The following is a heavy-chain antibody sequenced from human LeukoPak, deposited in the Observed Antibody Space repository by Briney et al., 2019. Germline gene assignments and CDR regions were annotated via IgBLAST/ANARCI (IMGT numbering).Heavy chain of an antibody. Sequence: PSETLSLTCAVSAGSISSSNWWSWVRQPPGKGLEWIGEIYHSGSTNYNPSLKSRVSISVDKSKSQFSVKLSSVSVADTAVYYCARAEGGTMVRGDIIFWFDPWGQGTLVTVSS. V-gene: IGHV4-4*02. CDR2: IYHSGST. CDR1: AGSISSSNW. D-gene: IGHD3-10*01. CDR3: ARAEGGTMVRGDIIFWFDP. J-gene: IGHJ5*02.